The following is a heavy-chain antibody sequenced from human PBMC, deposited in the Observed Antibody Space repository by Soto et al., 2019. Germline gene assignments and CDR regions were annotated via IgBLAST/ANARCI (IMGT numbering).Heavy chain of an antibody. V-gene: IGHV3-74*01. J-gene: IGHJ4*02. CDR3: ARDRGWSLFDY. D-gene: IGHD6-19*01. CDR2: TNSDGSDT. CDR1: GFTFSSYW. Sequence: EVQLVESGGGLVQPGGSLRLSCAASGFTFSSYWMYWVRQAPGKGLVWVSRTNSDGSDTSYADSVKGRFTISRDNAKNTLYLHMNSLRAEATAVYYCARDRGWSLFDYWGQGTLVTVSS.